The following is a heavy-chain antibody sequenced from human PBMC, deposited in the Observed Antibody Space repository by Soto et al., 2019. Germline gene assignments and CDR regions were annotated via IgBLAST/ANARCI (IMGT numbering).Heavy chain of an antibody. Sequence: SETMSLTCTVSGGNISSYCWSWIRKTPGKGLEWIGYIYYSGSTNYNPSLKSRVTISVDTSKNQFSLKLSSVTAADTAVYYCARRHSGYDGVRFDYWGQGTLVTVSS. CDR2: IYYSGST. J-gene: IGHJ4*02. D-gene: IGHD5-12*01. CDR1: GGNISSYC. CDR3: ARRHSGYDGVRFDY. V-gene: IGHV4-59*01.